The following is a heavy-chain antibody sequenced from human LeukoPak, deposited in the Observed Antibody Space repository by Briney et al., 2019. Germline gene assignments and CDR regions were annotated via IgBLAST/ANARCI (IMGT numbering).Heavy chain of an antibody. D-gene: IGHD4-17*01. CDR1: GFTFSSYA. CDR3: AAQVKTGYGDYGSGGFTLYYGMDV. J-gene: IGHJ6*02. Sequence: HPGGSLRLSCAASGFTFSSYAMSWVRQAPGKGLEWVSAISGSGGSTYYADSVKGRFTISRDNSKNTLYLQMNSLRAEDTAVYYCAAQVKTGYGDYGSGGFTLYYGMDVWGQGTTVTVSS. V-gene: IGHV3-23*01. CDR2: ISGSGGST.